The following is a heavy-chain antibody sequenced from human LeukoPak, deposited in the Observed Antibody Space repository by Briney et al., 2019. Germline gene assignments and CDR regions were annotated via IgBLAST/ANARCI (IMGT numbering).Heavy chain of an antibody. V-gene: IGHV3-30-3*01. CDR1: GFTFSSYA. CDR3: ARDLDTAMVMVC. J-gene: IGHJ4*02. CDR2: ISYDGSNK. Sequence: RSGGSLRLSCAASGFTFSSYAMHWVRQAPGKGLEWVAVISYDGSNKYYADSVKGRFTISRDNSKNTLYLQMNSLRAEDTAVYYCARDLDTAMVMVCWGQGTLVTVSS. D-gene: IGHD5-18*01.